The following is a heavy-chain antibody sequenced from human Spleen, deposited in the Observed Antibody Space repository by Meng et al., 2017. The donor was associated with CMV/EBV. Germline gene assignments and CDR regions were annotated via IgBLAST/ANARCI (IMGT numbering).Heavy chain of an antibody. CDR1: GGSISSYY. V-gene: IGHV4-59*01. CDR2: IYYSGST. J-gene: IGHJ6*02. CDR3: ARQLGRYYGMDV. D-gene: IGHD7-27*01. Sequence: SETLSLTCTVSGGSISSYYWSWIRQPPGKGLEWIGYIYYSGSTNYNPSLKSRVTISVDTSKNQFSLKLSSVTAADTAVYYCARQLGRYYGMDVWGQGTTVTVSS.